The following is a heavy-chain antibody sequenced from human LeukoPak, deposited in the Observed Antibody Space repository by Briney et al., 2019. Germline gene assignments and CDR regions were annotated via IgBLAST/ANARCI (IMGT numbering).Heavy chain of an antibody. CDR2: INHSGST. Sequence: SETLSLTCAAYGWSFSGYYWSWIRQPPGKGLEWIGEINHSGSTNYNPSLKSRVTISVDTSKNQFSLKLSSVTAADTAVYYCARGGRITIFGVVIKGYYFDYWGQGTLVTVSS. D-gene: IGHD3-3*01. V-gene: IGHV4-34*01. J-gene: IGHJ4*02. CDR1: GWSFSGYY. CDR3: ARGGRITIFGVVIKGYYFDY.